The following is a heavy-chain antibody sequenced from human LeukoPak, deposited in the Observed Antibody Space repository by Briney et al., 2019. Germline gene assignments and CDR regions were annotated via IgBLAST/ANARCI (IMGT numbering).Heavy chain of an antibody. Sequence: PSETLSLTCTVSGVSIRSFYWSWIRQPPGKGLEWIVNIYYSGSTNYNPSLKRRVTISVDTSKNQLSLKLNYVTAADTAVYYCARDPGRQSSSSLVFDIWGQGTTVTVSS. CDR3: ARDPGRQSSSSLVFDI. CDR2: IYYSGST. D-gene: IGHD6-6*01. CDR1: GVSIRSFY. J-gene: IGHJ3*02. V-gene: IGHV4-59*01.